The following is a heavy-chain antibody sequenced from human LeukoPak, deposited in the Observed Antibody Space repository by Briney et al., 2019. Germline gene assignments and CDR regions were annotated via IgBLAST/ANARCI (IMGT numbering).Heavy chain of an antibody. CDR3: VSGMITFGGVVVPFGY. V-gene: IGHV4-4*07. Sequence: PSETLSLTCTVSGGSISSGYWSWIRQPAGKGLEWIGRIFTSGSTNYNPSHKSRVTMSVDTSKHQFSLKLSSVTAADTAVYYCVSGMITFGGVVVPFGYWGQGTLVSVSS. D-gene: IGHD3-16*02. CDR2: IFTSGST. J-gene: IGHJ4*02. CDR1: GGSISSGY.